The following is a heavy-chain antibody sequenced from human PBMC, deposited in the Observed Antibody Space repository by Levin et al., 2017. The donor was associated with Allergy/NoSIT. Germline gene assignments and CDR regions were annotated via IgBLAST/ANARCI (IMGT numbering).Heavy chain of an antibody. D-gene: IGHD3-10*01. Sequence: QTGGSLRLSCAASGFTFSNYWMHWVRQAPGKGLVWVSRINSDGSSTSYADSVKGRFTSSRDNAKNTFYLQMNSLRAEDTAVYYCTRDAPPGDFDSWGQGTLVTVSS. V-gene: IGHV3-74*01. J-gene: IGHJ4*02. CDR1: GFTFSNYW. CDR3: TRDAPPGDFDS. CDR2: INSDGSST.